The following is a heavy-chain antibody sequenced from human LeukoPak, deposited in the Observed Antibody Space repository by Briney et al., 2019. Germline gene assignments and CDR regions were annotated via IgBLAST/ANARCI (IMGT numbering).Heavy chain of an antibody. J-gene: IGHJ6*02. CDR2: INHSGST. Sequence: SETLSLTCAVYGGSFSVYYWSWIRQSQGKGLEWIGEINHSGSTNYSPSLKSRVTISVDTSKNQFSLKLTSVTAADTAVYYCARKLGKGLRMVYFYYGMDVWGQGTTVTVSS. CDR3: ARKLGKGLRMVYFYYGMDV. CDR1: GGSFSVYY. D-gene: IGHD6-13*01. V-gene: IGHV4-34*01.